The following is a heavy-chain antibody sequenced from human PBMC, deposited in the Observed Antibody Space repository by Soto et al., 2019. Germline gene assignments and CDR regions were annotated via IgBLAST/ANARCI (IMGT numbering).Heavy chain of an antibody. V-gene: IGHV3-30-3*01. CDR2: ISYDGSNK. CDR3: ARVVGMGYSGYDSVGMDV. Sequence: GGSLRLSCAASGFTFSSYAMHWVRQAPGKGLEWVAVISYDGSNKYYADSVKGRFTISRDNSKNTLYLQMNSLRAEDTAVYYCARVVGMGYSGYDSVGMDVWGQGTTVTVSS. D-gene: IGHD5-12*01. J-gene: IGHJ6*02. CDR1: GFTFSSYA.